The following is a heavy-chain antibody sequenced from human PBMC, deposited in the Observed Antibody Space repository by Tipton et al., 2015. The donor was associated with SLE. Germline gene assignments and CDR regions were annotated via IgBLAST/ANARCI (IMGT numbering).Heavy chain of an antibody. CDR3: ARTMTRPLMWFDP. D-gene: IGHD3-3*01. CDR2: IYYSGST. Sequence: TLSLTCSVSGDSINTNNYYWGWIRQPPGKGLEWIGYIYYSGSTNYNPSLKSRVTISVDTSKNQFSLKLSSVTAADTAVYYCARTMTRPLMWFDPWGQGTLVTVSS. V-gene: IGHV4-61*05. J-gene: IGHJ5*02. CDR1: GDSINTNNYY.